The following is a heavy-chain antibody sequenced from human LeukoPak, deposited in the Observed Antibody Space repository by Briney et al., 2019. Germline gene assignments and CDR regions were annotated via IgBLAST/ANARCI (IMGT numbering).Heavy chain of an antibody. V-gene: IGHV3-30*03. CDR2: ISYSGSSN. CDR1: GFTFSNYG. D-gene: IGHD2-15*01. Sequence: GGSLRLSCAASGFTFSNYGMHWVRQAPGKGLEWVAVISYSGSSNNYADSVKGRFTISRDTSKNTLYLQVNSLRAEDTAVYYCARGGGYYPIDYWGQGTLVTVSS. J-gene: IGHJ4*02. CDR3: ARGGGYYPIDY.